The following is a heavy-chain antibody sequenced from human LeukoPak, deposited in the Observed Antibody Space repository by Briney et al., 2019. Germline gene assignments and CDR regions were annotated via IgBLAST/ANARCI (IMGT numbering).Heavy chain of an antibody. Sequence: SETLSLTCTVSGGSISSYYWSWIRQPAGKGLEWVGRIYTSGSTNCNPSLKSRVTMSVDTSKNQFSLKLSSVTAADTAVYYCAGTPVVPAAIDYYYYYMDVWGKGTTVTVSS. J-gene: IGHJ6*03. CDR2: IYTSGST. CDR1: GGSISSYY. D-gene: IGHD2-2*01. V-gene: IGHV4-4*07. CDR3: AGTPVVPAAIDYYYYYMDV.